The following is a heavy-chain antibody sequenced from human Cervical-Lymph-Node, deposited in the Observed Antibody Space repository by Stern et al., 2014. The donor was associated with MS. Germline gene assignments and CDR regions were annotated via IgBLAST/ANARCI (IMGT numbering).Heavy chain of an antibody. V-gene: IGHV1-2*06. Sequence: QVQLVQSGAEVKKPGASVKVSCKASGYTFSRYSMRWVRQAPGQGLEWMGRIIPNSGETDFAPTFQGRVTLTRDTSLSTGSMELSRLRSDDTAVYYCATNMGALGAFDIWGQGTMVTVSS. CDR1: GYTFSRYS. CDR3: ATNMGALGAFDI. D-gene: IGHD2/OR15-2a*01. J-gene: IGHJ3*02. CDR2: IIPNSGET.